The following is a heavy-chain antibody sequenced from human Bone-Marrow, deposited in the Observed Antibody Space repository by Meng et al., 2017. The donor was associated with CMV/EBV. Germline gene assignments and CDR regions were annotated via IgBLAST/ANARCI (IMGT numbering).Heavy chain of an antibody. CDR3: TRGSSWSDY. CDR2: IKSDGSST. J-gene: IGHJ4*02. D-gene: IGHD6-6*01. CDR1: GFTFSNAW. V-gene: IGHV3-74*01. Sequence: GESLKISCAASGFTFSNAWMSWVRQAPGKGLVWVSRIKSDGSSTTYADSVKGRFIISRDNAKNTLYLQMNSLRAEDTAVYYCTRGSSWSDYWGQGTLVTVSS.